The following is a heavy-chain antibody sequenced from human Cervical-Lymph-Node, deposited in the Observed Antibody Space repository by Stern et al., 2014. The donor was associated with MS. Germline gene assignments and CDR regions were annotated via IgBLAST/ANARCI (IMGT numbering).Heavy chain of an antibody. CDR1: GGSFSAYS. D-gene: IGHD2-21*01. V-gene: IGHV1-69*01. Sequence: QVQLVQSGAEVREPGSSVRVSCKADGGSFSAYSINWVRQAPGQGLEWMAGVTPNSATADYTHKFQGRLTVAADESTRTAYMELSNLTSEDTAVYYCAHTGRALWFRVVSARTTGYYYGMDVWGQGTTVIVS. CDR3: AHTGRALWFRVVSARTTGYYYGMDV. CDR2: VTPNSATA. J-gene: IGHJ6*02.